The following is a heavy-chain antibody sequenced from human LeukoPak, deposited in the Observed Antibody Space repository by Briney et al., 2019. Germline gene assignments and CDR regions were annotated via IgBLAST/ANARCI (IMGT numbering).Heavy chain of an antibody. V-gene: IGHV3-23*01. CDR1: GFTLCSYA. Sequence: SGGSLRLSCAASGFTLCSYAMRWVRHAPGEGVEWVSAISGSGGSTYYADSVKGRFTISRDNSKNTLYLQMNSLRAEDTAGYYCGKLGEYWGQGTLVTVSS. CDR3: GKLGEY. CDR2: ISGSGGST. J-gene: IGHJ4*02.